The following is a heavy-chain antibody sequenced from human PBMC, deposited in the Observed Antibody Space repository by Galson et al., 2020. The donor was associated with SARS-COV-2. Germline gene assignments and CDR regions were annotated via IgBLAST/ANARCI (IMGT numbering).Heavy chain of an antibody. CDR1: GFTFSSYS. Sequence: ASVKVSCAASGFTFSSYSMNWVRQAPGKGLEWVSSISSSSSYIYYADSVKGRFTISRDNAKNSLYLQMNSLRAEDTAVYYCARAHNRDIVVVPAAIPYYYYYMDVWGKGTTVTVSS. V-gene: IGHV3-21*01. J-gene: IGHJ6*03. D-gene: IGHD2-2*01. CDR2: ISSSSSYI. CDR3: ARAHNRDIVVVPAAIPYYYYYMDV.